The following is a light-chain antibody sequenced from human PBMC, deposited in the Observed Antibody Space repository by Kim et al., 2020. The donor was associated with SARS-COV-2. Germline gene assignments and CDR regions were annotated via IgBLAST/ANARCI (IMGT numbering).Light chain of an antibody. CDR1: KLGDKY. Sequence: SYELTQPPSVSVSPGQTASITCSGDKLGDKYACWYQQKPGQSPVLVIYQDSKRPSGIPERFSGSNSGNTDNLTISGTHAMDEADYYCQAWDSSHVVFGGG. J-gene: IGLJ2*01. CDR2: QDS. CDR3: QAWDSSHVV. V-gene: IGLV3-1*01.